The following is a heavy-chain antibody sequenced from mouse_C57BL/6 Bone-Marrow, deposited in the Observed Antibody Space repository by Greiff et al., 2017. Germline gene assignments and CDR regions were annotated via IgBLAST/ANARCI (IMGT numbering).Heavy chain of an antibody. CDR2: IHPNSGST. Sequence: QVHVKQSGAELVKPGASVKLSCKASGYTFTSYWMHWVKQRPGQGLEWIGMIHPNSGSTNYNEKFKSKATLTADKSSSTAYMQHSSLTSDDSAVYYCARESEWLLRLDYWGQGTTLTVSS. J-gene: IGHJ2*01. D-gene: IGHD2-3*01. CDR1: GYTFTSYW. CDR3: ARESEWLLRLDY. V-gene: IGHV1-64*01.